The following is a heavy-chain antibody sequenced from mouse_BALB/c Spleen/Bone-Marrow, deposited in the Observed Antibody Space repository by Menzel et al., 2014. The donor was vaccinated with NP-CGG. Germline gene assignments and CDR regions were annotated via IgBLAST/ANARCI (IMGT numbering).Heavy chain of an antibody. Sequence: QVQLKQSGPELVRPGVSVKISCKGSSYTFTDYAMHWVKQSHAKSLEWIGVISTYYGNANYNQKFKGKATMTVDKSSSTAYMELARLTSEDSAVCYCTRGGRYDEVAYWGQGTLVTVSA. J-gene: IGHJ3*01. CDR3: TRGGRYDEVAY. V-gene: IGHV1-67*01. CDR1: SYTFTDYA. D-gene: IGHD2-14*01. CDR2: ISTYYGNA.